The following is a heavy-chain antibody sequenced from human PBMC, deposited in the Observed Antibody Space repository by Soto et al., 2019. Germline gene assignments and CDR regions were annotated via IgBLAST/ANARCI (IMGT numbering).Heavy chain of an antibody. J-gene: IGHJ4*02. D-gene: IGHD3-3*01. CDR2: IYHSGST. Sequence: AAETLSLTCAVSGGSIISSNCWSLFRQPPGKGLEWIGEIYHSGSTNYNPSLKSRVTISVDKSKNQFSLKLSSVTAADTAVYYCARYTIFGVVYFDYWGQRTLVTVSS. CDR3: ARYTIFGVVYFDY. V-gene: IGHV4-4*02. CDR1: GGSIISSNC.